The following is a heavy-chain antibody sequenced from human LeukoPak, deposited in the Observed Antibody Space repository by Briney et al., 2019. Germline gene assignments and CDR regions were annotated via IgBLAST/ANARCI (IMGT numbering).Heavy chain of an antibody. V-gene: IGHV1-69*13. D-gene: IGHD3-3*01. CDR2: IIPIFGTA. CDR3: AREYLGGHDFWSGYSDY. CDR1: GGTFSSYA. Sequence: GASVKVSCKASGGTFSSYAISWVRQAPGQGLEWMGGIIPIFGTANYAQKFRGRVTITADESTSTAYMELSSLRSEDTAVYYCAREYLGGHDFWSGYSDYWGQGTLVTVSS. J-gene: IGHJ4*02.